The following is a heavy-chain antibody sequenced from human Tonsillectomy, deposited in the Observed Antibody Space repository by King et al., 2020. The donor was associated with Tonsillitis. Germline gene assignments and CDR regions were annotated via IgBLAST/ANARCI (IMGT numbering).Heavy chain of an antibody. J-gene: IGHJ4*02. D-gene: IGHD6-19*01. CDR1: GFTFSNYA. Sequence: VQLVESGGGLVQPGGSLRLSCSASGFTFSNYAMHWVRQAPGKGLEYVSAISSNGGNTYYADSVKDRFTISRDNSKNTLYLQMSSLRTEDTAVYYCVKETSGWYDYWGQGTLVIVSS. CDR2: ISSNGGNT. CDR3: VKETSGWYDY. V-gene: IGHV3-64D*06.